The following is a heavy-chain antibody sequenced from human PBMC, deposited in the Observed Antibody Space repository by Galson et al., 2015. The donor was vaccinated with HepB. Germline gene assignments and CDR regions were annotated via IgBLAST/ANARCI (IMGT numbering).Heavy chain of an antibody. CDR3: ARLSLGPGGLDY. J-gene: IGHJ4*02. D-gene: IGHD4/OR15-4a*01. CDR2: IVVGSGNT. CDR1: GFTFTSSA. Sequence: SVKVSCKASGFTFTSSAVQWVRQARGQRLEWIGWIVVGSGNTNYAQKFQERVTITRDMSTSTAYMELSSLRSEDTAMYYCARLSLGPGGLDYWGQGTLVTVSS. V-gene: IGHV1-58*01.